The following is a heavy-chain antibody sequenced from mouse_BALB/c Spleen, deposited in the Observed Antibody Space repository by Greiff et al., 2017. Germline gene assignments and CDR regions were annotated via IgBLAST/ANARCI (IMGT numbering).Heavy chain of an antibody. CDR2: IYPGDGDT. V-gene: IGHV1-82*01. Sequence: QVQLKESGPELVKPGASVKISCKASGYAFSSSWMNWVKQRPGQGLEWIGRIYPGDGDTNYNGKFKGKATLTADKSSSTAYMQLSSLTSVDSAVYFCARVGGDYWGQGTSVTVSS. J-gene: IGHJ4*01. CDR1: GYAFSSSW. CDR3: ARVGGDY.